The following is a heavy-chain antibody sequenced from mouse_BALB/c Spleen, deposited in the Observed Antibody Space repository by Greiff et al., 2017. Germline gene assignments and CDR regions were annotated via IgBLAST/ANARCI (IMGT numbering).Heavy chain of an antibody. CDR1: GFSLTSYG. CDR3: AGLRREAWFAY. CDR2: IWAGGST. D-gene: IGHD2-4*01. V-gene: IGHV2-9*02. Sequence: VQGVESGPGLVAPSQSLSITCTVSGFSLTSYGVHWVRQPPGKGLEWLGVIWAGGSTNYNSALMSRLSISKDNSKSQVFLKMNSLQTDDTAMYYCAGLRREAWFAYWGQGTLVTVSA. J-gene: IGHJ3*01.